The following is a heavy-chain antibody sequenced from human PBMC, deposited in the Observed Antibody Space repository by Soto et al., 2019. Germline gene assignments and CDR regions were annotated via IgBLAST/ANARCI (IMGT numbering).Heavy chain of an antibody. D-gene: IGHD2-21*01. CDR1: GYTFISYG. CDR2: INSGNGNT. V-gene: IGHV1-3*01. J-gene: IGHJ3*01. CDR3: ARDRDVVDAFDF. Sequence: QVHFVQSGAEVKKHGASVKLSCKASGYTFISYGMYWVRQAPGQRLEWMGWINSGNGNTKYSPKFQGRVTITRDTSASTVYMEMSSLRSEDTAVYYCARDRDVVDAFDFWGQGTMVTVSS.